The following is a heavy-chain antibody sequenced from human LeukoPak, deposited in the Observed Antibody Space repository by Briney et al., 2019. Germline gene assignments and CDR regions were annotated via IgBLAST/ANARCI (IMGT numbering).Heavy chain of an antibody. CDR1: GFTFSSYA. V-gene: IGHV3-23*01. CDR2: ISGSGGST. J-gene: IGHJ4*02. D-gene: IGHD3-16*01. CDR3: VRDFGGARDY. Sequence: GGSLRLSCAASGFTFSSYAMSWVRQAPGKGLEWVSAISGSGGSTYYADSVKGRFTISRDTSKNTLYLQMNSLRDDDTAVYYCVRDFGGARDYWGQGTLVTVSS.